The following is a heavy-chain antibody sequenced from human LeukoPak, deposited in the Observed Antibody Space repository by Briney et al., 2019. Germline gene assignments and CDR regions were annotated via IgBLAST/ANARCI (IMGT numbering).Heavy chain of an antibody. CDR2: IKQDGSEK. V-gene: IGHV3-7*01. Sequence: PGGSLRLSCAASGFTFSSYWMSGVRQAPGKGLEGVANIKQDGSEKYYVDSVKGRFTISRDNAKNPLYLQMNSLRVEDTAVYYCESGVSASRYWGQGTLVTVSS. CDR1: GFTFSSYW. CDR3: ESGVSASRY. J-gene: IGHJ4*02.